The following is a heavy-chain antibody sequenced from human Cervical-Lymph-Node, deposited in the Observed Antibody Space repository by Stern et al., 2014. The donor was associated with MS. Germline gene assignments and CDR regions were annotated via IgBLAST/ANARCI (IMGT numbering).Heavy chain of an antibody. CDR2: IYTSGST. CDR3: ARDRRYCSGGSCYYYFDY. J-gene: IGHJ4*02. CDR1: GGSISSGSYY. V-gene: IGHV4-61*02. D-gene: IGHD2-15*01. Sequence: QLQLQESGPGLVKPSQTLSLTCTVSGGSISSGSYYWSWIRQPAGKGLEWIGRIYTSGSTNYNPSHKGGSTIAVDTSKNNFSKNRSFVPAADTAVYYCARDRRYCSGGSCYYYFDYWGQGTLVTVSS.